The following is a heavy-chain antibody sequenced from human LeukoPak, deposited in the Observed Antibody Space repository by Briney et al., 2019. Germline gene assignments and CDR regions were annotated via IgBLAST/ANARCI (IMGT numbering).Heavy chain of an antibody. D-gene: IGHD4/OR15-4a*01. CDR3: ARAPSDYLNWFDL. V-gene: IGHV4-59*01. CDR1: GGSINSYY. CDR2: IYYTGST. J-gene: IGHJ5*02. Sequence: SETLSLTCTVSGGSINSYYWNWIRQPPGKGLDWIGYIYYTGSTNYNPSLKSRVTISVDTSKNQFSLKLSSVTAADTALYYCARAPSDYLNWFDLWGQGTLVTVSS.